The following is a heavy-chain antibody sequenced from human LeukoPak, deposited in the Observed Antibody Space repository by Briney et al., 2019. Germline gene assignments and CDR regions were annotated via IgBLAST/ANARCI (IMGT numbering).Heavy chain of an antibody. CDR3: AKHVLGYYYYGMDV. Sequence: PGGSLRLSCAASGFTFSSYAMSRVRQAPGKGLEWVSAISGSGGSTYYADSVKGRFTISRDNSKNTLYLQMNSLRAEDTAVYYCAKHVLGYYYYGMDVWGQGTTVTVSS. J-gene: IGHJ6*02. CDR1: GFTFSSYA. D-gene: IGHD2-15*01. V-gene: IGHV3-23*01. CDR2: ISGSGGST.